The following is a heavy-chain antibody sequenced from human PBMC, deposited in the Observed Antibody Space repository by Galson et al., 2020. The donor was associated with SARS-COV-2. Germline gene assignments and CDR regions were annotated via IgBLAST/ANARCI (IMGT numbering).Heavy chain of an antibody. CDR1: GFTFSSYW. J-gene: IGHJ4*02. Sequence: GGSLRLSCAASGFTFSSYWMHWVRQAPGKGLAWVSRINSDRSSTSYADSVHGRFTISRDNPKHTLYLQMNSLRAEDTAVYYCARGSALGYCTNGVCYLKVGNQLPLDYWGQGTLVTVSS. CDR3: ARGSALGYCTNGVCYLKVGNQLPLDY. CDR2: INSDRSST. V-gene: IGHV3-74*01. D-gene: IGHD2-8*01.